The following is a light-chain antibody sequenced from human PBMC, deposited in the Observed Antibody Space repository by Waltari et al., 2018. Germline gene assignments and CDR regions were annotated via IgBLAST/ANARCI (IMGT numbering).Light chain of an antibody. CDR1: QSVSSSY. V-gene: IGKV3-20*01. Sequence: EIVLTQSPGTLSLSPGERATLSCRASQSVSSSYLAWYQQKPGQAPRLLIYGASSRATGIPDRFSGSGSGTDFTLTISRLEPEDFAVYYCQQYGSSPRLFGFGQGTKLEIK. CDR3: QQYGSSPRLFG. CDR2: GAS. J-gene: IGKJ2*03.